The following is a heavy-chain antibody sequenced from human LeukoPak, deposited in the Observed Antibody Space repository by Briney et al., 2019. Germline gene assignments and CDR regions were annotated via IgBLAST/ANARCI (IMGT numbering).Heavy chain of an antibody. D-gene: IGHD6-19*01. CDR3: ARGSGWYFV. CDR1: GGSISSYY. CDR2: MYYSGST. V-gene: IGHV4-59*01. Sequence: SETLSPTCTVSGGSISSYYWTWIRQPPGKGLEWIGYMYYSGSTNYNPSLKSRVTISVDTSKNQVSLKLNSVTAADTAVYYCARGSGWYFVWGQGTLVTVSS. J-gene: IGHJ4*02.